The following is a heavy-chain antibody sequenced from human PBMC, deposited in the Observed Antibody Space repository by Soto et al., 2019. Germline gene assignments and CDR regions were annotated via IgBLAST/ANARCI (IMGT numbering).Heavy chain of an antibody. D-gene: IGHD3-3*01. CDR3: ARASNDFWSGYYLGWFDP. CDR1: GGSISSYY. J-gene: IGHJ5*02. CDR2: IYYSGST. Sequence: QVQLQESGPGLVKPSETLSLTCTVSGGSISSYYWSWIRQPPGKGLEWIGYIYYSGSTNYNPSLKSRVNISVDTSKNQFSLKLSSVTAADTAVYYCARASNDFWSGYYLGWFDPWGQGTLVTVSS. V-gene: IGHV4-59*01.